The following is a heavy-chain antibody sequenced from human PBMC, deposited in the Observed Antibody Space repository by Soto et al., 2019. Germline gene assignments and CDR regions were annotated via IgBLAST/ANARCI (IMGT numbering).Heavy chain of an antibody. Sequence: SETLSLTCAVYGGSFSGYYWSWIRQPPGKGLEWIGEINHSGSTNYNPSLKSRVTISVDTSKNQFSLKLSSVTAADTAVYYCASDKITGLFDYWGQGTLVTVSS. D-gene: IGHD2-8*02. V-gene: IGHV4-34*01. CDR1: GGSFSGYY. CDR3: ASDKITGLFDY. J-gene: IGHJ4*02. CDR2: INHSGST.